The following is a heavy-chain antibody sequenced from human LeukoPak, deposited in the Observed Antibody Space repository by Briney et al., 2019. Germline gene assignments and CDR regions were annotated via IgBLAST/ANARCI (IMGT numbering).Heavy chain of an antibody. Sequence: PSETLSLTCTVSGGSISSYFWSWIRQPPGKGLEWIGYIYYSGSTNYNPSLKSGVTISLDRSKNQFSLKLTSMTAADTAVYYCARDEEAFDIWGQGTMVTVSS. CDR3: ARDEEAFDI. V-gene: IGHV4-59*01. CDR2: IYYSGST. CDR1: GGSISSYF. J-gene: IGHJ3*02.